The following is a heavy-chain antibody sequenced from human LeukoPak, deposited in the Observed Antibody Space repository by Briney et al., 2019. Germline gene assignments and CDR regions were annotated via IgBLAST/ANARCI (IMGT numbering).Heavy chain of an antibody. CDR2: IYTSGST. CDR3: ARVMAAIWPHDAFDI. CDR1: GGSISSYY. V-gene: IGHV4-4*07. J-gene: IGHJ3*02. Sequence: SETLSLTCTVSGGSISSYYWSWIRQPAGKGLEWIGRIYTSGSTNYNPSLKSRVTISVDTPKNQFSLKLSSVTAADTAVYYCARVMAAIWPHDAFDIWGQGTMVTVSS. D-gene: IGHD2-2*01.